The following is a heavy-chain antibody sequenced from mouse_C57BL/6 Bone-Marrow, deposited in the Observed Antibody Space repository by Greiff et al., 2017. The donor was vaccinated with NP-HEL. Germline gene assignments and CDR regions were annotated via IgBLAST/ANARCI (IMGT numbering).Heavy chain of an antibody. CDR3: ARLYYGNFDV. D-gene: IGHD2-1*01. CDR1: GFTFSSYG. J-gene: IGHJ1*03. Sequence: EVKLVESGGDLVKPGGSLKLSCAASGFTFSSYGMSWVRQTPDKRLEWVATISSGGGYTYYPDSVKGRFTLSRDNAKNTLYLQLSSLKSEDTAMYYCARLYYGNFDVWGTGTTVTVSS. V-gene: IGHV5-6*01. CDR2: ISSGGGYT.